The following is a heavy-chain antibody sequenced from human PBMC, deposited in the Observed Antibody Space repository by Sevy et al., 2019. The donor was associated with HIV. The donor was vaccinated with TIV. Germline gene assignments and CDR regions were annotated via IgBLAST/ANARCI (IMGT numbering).Heavy chain of an antibody. CDR3: AKTLQKLPFHPHYFDY. Sequence: GGSLRLSCAASAFTLGSYTTNWVRQAPGKGLEWVASISATGGSTYYADSVKGRFTISRDVSKGILYLQMNSLTAEDTAIFYCAKTLQKLPFHPHYFDYWGQGTLVTVSS. D-gene: IGHD2-21*02. CDR1: AFTLGSYT. CDR2: ISATGGST. J-gene: IGHJ4*02. V-gene: IGHV3-23*01.